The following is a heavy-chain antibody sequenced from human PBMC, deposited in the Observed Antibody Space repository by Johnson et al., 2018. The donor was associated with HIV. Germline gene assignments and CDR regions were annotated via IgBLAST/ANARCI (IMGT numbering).Heavy chain of an antibody. J-gene: IGHJ3*02. D-gene: IGHD1-26*01. Sequence: QVQLVESGGGVVQPGGSLRLSCAASGFTFSTYGMHWVRQAPGKGLEWVAFIRSDGSNRYYADSVKGRFTISRENSKNTMYLQMNSLRAEDTAVYYCARDRDLGRAFDIWGQGTMVTVSS. CDR2: IRSDGSNR. CDR1: GFTFSTYG. V-gene: IGHV3-30*02. CDR3: ARDRDLGRAFDI.